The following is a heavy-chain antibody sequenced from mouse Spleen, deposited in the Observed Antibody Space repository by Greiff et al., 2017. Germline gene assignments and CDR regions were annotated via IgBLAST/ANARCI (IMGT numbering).Heavy chain of an antibody. CDR3: ATANWEGGLAMDY. Sequence: QVQLQQSGAELAKPGASVKLSCKASGYTFTSYWMHWVKQRPGQGLEWIGYINPSSGYTKYNQKFKDKATLTADKSSSTAYMQLSSLTYEDSAVYYCATANWEGGLAMDYWGQGTSVTVSS. V-gene: IGHV1-7*01. CDR1: GYTFTSYW. J-gene: IGHJ4*01. CDR2: INPSSGYT. D-gene: IGHD4-1*01.